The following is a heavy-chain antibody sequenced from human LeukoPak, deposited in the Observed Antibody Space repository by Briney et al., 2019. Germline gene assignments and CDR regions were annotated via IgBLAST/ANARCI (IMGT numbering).Heavy chain of an antibody. Sequence: PSETLSLTCTVSGGSISSYYWSWIRQPPGKGLDWNGYIYYSGTTNYNPSLKSRVTISLDTSKKQLSLKLSSVTAADTAVYYGARVSCTSTSCPGWIDPWGQGTLVTVSS. J-gene: IGHJ5*02. CDR3: ARVSCTSTSCPGWIDP. CDR1: GGSISSYY. CDR2: IYYSGTT. D-gene: IGHD2-2*01. V-gene: IGHV4-59*01.